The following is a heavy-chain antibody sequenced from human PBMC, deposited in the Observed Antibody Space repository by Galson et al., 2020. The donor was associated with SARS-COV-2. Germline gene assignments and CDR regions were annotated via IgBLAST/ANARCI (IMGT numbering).Heavy chain of an antibody. CDR1: GASLNSGAYH. Sequence: SETLSLTCTVSGASLNSGAYHWSWLSQFPGRGLEWIGSIHYSGTTDYNPSLKSRASISIYTSETHFSLRLSSVTAADTAVYFCARDWCAFEPYYFDTWGRGTPVTVSS. CDR3: ARDWCAFEPYYFDT. J-gene: IGHJ4*02. CDR2: IHYSGTT. D-gene: IGHD2-8*01. V-gene: IGHV4-31*03.